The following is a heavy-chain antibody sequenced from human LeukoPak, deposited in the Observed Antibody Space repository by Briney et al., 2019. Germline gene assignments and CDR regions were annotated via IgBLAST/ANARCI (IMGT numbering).Heavy chain of an antibody. J-gene: IGHJ4*02. V-gene: IGHV3-30*18. Sequence: GGSLRLSCAASGFTFSSYGMHWVRQAPGKGLEWVAVISYDGSNKYYADSVKGRFTISRDNSKNTLYLQMNSLRAEDTAVYYCAKDLRAYCSGGSCYRIDYWGQGTLVTVSS. CDR3: AKDLRAYCSGGSCYRIDY. D-gene: IGHD2-15*01. CDR2: ISYDGSNK. CDR1: GFTFSSYG.